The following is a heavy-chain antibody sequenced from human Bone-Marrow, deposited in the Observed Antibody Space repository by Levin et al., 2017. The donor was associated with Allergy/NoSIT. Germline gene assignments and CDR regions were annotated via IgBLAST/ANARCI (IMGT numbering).Heavy chain of an antibody. J-gene: IGHJ4*02. D-gene: IGHD2-2*01. Sequence: ASVKVSCKASGYTFTSYYMHWVRQAPGQGLEWMGIINPSGGSTSYAQKFQGRVTMTRDTSTSTVYMELSSLRSEDTAVYYCAREGCSSTSCYSTQTSLFLFGYWGQGTLVTVSS. CDR3: AREGCSSTSCYSTQTSLFLFGY. V-gene: IGHV1-46*01. CDR1: GYTFTSYY. CDR2: INPSGGST.